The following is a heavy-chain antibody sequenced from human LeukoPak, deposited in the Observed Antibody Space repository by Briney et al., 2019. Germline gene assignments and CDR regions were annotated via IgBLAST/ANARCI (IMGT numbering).Heavy chain of an antibody. Sequence: GGSLRLSCAASGFTFSSDWMHWGRQAPGQGLVWVSRISSDGSGTKYADSVKGRITISRDNTKNTLSLQMNSLRAEDSAVYYCARAITGTWNVMDVWGQGTTVTVSS. V-gene: IGHV3-74*03. CDR1: GFTFSSDW. CDR2: ISSDGSGT. CDR3: ARAITGTWNVMDV. J-gene: IGHJ6*02. D-gene: IGHD1-7*01.